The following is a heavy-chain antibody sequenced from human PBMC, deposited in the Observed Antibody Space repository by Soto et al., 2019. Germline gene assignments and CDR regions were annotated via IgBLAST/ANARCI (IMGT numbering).Heavy chain of an antibody. CDR1: GFTFSSYA. CDR3: AKAYCGGDCYYHYFDY. Sequence: GGSLRLSCAASGFTFSSYAMSWVRQAPGKGLEWVSAISGSGGSTYYADSVKGRFTISRDNSKNTLYQQMNSLRAEDTAVYYCAKAYCGGDCYYHYFDYWGQGTLVTVSS. D-gene: IGHD2-21*02. CDR2: ISGSGGST. V-gene: IGHV3-23*01. J-gene: IGHJ4*02.